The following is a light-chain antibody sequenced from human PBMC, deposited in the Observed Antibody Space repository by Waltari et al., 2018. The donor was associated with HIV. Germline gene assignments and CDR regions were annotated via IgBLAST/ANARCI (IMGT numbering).Light chain of an antibody. J-gene: IGLJ2*01. CDR2: EDT. CDR1: ALPKKY. CDR3: YSIDSRTNHRV. Sequence: SYELTQPPSVSVSPGQTARITCSGDALPKKYAYWYQQKSGQAPVLVIYEDTKRPSGIPERFSGSSSGTMATLTISGAQVEDEADYYCYSIDSRTNHRVFGGGTKLTVL. V-gene: IGLV3-10*01.